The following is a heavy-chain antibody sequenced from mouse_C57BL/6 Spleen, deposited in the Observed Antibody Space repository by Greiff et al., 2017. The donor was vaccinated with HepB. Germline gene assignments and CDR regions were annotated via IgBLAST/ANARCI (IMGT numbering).Heavy chain of an antibody. Sequence: QVQLQQPGAELVKPGASVKVSCKASGYTFTSYWMHWVKQRPGQGLEWIGRIHPSDSDTNYNQKFKGKATLTVDKSSSTAYMQLSSLTSEDSAVYYCAIWADYYYRSSHYYAMDYWGQGTSVTVSS. CDR2: IHPSDSDT. CDR3: AIWADYYYRSSHYYAMDY. D-gene: IGHD1-1*01. V-gene: IGHV1-74*01. CDR1: GYTFTSYW. J-gene: IGHJ4*01.